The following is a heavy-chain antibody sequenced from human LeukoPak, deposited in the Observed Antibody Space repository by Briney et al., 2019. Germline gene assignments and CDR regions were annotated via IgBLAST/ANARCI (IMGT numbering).Heavy chain of an antibody. V-gene: IGHV1-46*01. CDR3: ARDLGGYCPY. J-gene: IGHJ4*02. CDR1: GYTFTSYY. Sequence: GASVKVSCKASGYTFTSYYMNWVRQAPGQGLEWMGIINPSGGSTSYAQKFQGRVTMTRDMSTSTVYMELSSLRSEDTAVYYCARDLGGYCPYWGQGTLVTVSS. D-gene: IGHD2-15*01. CDR2: INPSGGST.